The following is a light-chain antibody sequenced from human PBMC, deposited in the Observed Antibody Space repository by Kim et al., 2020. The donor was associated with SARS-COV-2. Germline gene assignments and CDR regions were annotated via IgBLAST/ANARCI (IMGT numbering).Light chain of an antibody. Sequence: QSALTQPASVSGSPGQSITISCTGTGIDVGGYKYVSWYQQHPGKDPQLMIYDFTTRPSGVSTRFSGSRSGNTASLTISGLQAEDEADYYCSSYSGSTTMFGGGTQLTVL. J-gene: IGLJ3*02. CDR1: GIDVGGYKY. CDR3: SSYSGSTTM. CDR2: DFT. V-gene: IGLV2-14*03.